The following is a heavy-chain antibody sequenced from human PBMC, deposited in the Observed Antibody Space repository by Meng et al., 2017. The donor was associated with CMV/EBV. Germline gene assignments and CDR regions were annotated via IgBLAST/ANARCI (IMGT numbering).Heavy chain of an antibody. V-gene: IGHV3-9*01. J-gene: IGHJ3*01. D-gene: IGHD6-13*01. Sequence: SLKISCAASGFTFCYYAMHWVRQAPGKGLDWVSSVNWNGDIVDYADSVKGRLTISRDNAKKSLYLEMNSLKTEDTALYFCAKGRIAAAADAFDVWGLGTMVTVSS. CDR1: GFTFCYYA. CDR2: VNWNGDIV. CDR3: AKGRIAAAADAFDV.